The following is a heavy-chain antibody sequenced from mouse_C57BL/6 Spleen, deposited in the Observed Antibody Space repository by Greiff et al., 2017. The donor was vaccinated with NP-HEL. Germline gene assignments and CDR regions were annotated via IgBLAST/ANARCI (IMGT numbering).Heavy chain of an antibody. CDR3: ARSYSNYFDY. CDR1: GFTFTDYY. J-gene: IGHJ2*01. Sequence: DVKLQESGGGLVQPGGSLSLSCAASGFTFTDYYMSWVRQPPGKALEWLGFIRNKANGYTTEYSASVKGRFTISRDNSQSILYLQMNALRAEDSATYYCARSYSNYFDYWGQGTTLTVSS. CDR2: IRNKANGYTT. D-gene: IGHD2-5*01. V-gene: IGHV7-3*01.